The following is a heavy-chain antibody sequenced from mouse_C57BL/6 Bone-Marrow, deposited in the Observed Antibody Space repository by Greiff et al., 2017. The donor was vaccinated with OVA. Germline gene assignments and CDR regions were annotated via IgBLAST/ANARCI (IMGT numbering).Heavy chain of an antibody. CDR1: GYTFTSYW. CDR2: IDPSDSYT. V-gene: IGHV1-50*01. J-gene: IGHJ4*01. Sequence: VKLVESGAELVKPGASVKLSCKASGYTFTSYWMQWVNQRPGPGLEWIGAIDPSDSYTNYNQKFKGKATLTVDTSSSTAYMQLSSLTSEDSAVYYCAREVPDAMDYWGQGTSVTVSS. CDR3: AREVPDAMDY.